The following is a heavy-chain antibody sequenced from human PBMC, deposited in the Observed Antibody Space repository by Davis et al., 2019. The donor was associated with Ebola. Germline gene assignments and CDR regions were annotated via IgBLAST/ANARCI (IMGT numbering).Heavy chain of an antibody. D-gene: IGHD3-10*01. V-gene: IGHV4-39*01. CDR3: ARQTYSGSGSGFDP. Sequence: SETLSLTCSVSGGSINSGTYYWGWVRQPPGKGLEWVGTVYYSGTTYYNPSLKSRLAISVDTSRNQLSLRLRSVTATDTAVYYCARQTYSGSGSGFDPWGPGTLVTVSS. CDR2: VYYSGTT. CDR1: GGSINSGTYY. J-gene: IGHJ5*02.